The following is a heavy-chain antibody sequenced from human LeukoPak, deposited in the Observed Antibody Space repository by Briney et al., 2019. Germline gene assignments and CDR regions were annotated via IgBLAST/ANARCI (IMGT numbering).Heavy chain of an antibody. CDR1: GFTFSSYA. CDR3: ARRRDY. J-gene: IGHJ4*02. CDR2: ISSSSTTI. Sequence: GGSLRLSCAASGFTFSSYAMSWVRQAPGKGLEWVSYISSSSTTIYYADSVKGRFTISRDNAKNSLYLQMNSLRVEDTAVYYCARRRDYWGQGTLVTVSS. V-gene: IGHV3-48*01.